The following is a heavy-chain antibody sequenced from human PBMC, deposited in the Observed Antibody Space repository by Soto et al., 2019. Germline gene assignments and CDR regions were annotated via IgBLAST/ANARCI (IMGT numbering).Heavy chain of an antibody. CDR1: GGTFSSYT. CDR2: IIPILGIA. J-gene: IGHJ4*02. D-gene: IGHD3-3*01. CDR3: ARSMQPQLPKRFLEPGFDY. V-gene: IGHV1-69*02. Sequence: ASVKVSCKASGGTFSSYTISWVRQAPGQGLEWMGRIIPILGIANYAQKFQGRVTITADKSTSTAYMELSSLRSEDTAVYYCARSMQPQLPKRFLEPGFDYWGQGTLVTVSS.